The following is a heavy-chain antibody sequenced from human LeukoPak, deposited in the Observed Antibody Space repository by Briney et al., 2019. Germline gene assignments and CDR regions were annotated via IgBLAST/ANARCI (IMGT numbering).Heavy chain of an antibody. J-gene: IGHJ4*02. CDR3: ARRGAHCSSTSCYPYFDY. Sequence: SETLSLTCAVSGGSISSSNYYWGWIRRPPGKGLEWIGSISYSGSTDYNPSLRSRVIISADTSKNQFSLKLRSVNAADTAVYYCARRGAHCSSTSCYPYFDYWGQGTLVTVSS. D-gene: IGHD2-2*01. V-gene: IGHV4-39*01. CDR2: ISYSGST. CDR1: GGSISSSNYY.